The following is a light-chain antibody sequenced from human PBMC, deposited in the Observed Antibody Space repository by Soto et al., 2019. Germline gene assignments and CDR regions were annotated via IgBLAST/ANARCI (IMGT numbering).Light chain of an antibody. CDR1: QSISSY. CDR2: AAS. CDR3: QQSYSTPRT. J-gene: IGKJ2*02. V-gene: IGKV1-39*01. Sequence: DIQMTQSPSSLSASVGDRVTITCRASQSISSYLNWYQQKPGKAPKLLIYAASSLQSGVPSRFSGSGSGTEFTLTISSLQPEDFATYYCQQSYSTPRTFGQGTKREIK.